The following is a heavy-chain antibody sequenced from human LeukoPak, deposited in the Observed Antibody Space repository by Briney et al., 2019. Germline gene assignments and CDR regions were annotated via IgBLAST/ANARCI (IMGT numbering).Heavy chain of an antibody. V-gene: IGHV3-21*01. CDR3: ARDSRYCSSTSCYDWFDP. D-gene: IGHD2-2*01. CDR2: ISSSSSYI. CDR1: GFPFSSYS. Sequence: GSLRLSFAASGFPFSSYSMNWVRQAPGKGLEWVSSISSSSSYIYYADSVKGRFTISRDNAKNSLYLQMNSLRAEDTAVYYCARDSRYCSSTSCYDWFDPWGQGTLVTVSS. J-gene: IGHJ5*02.